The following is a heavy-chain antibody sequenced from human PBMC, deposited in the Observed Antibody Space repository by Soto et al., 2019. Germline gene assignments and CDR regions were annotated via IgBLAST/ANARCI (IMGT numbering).Heavy chain of an antibody. CDR3: AKGSHYDILTGYGAYFDY. J-gene: IGHJ4*02. Sequence: EVQLLESGGGLVQPGGSLRLSCAASGFTFSSYAMSWVRQAPGKGLEWVSAISGSGGSTYYADSVKGRFTISRDNSKNTLYLQMNSLRAEDTAVYYCAKGSHYDILTGYGAYFDYWGQGTLVTVSS. CDR2: ISGSGGST. D-gene: IGHD3-9*01. CDR1: GFTFSSYA. V-gene: IGHV3-23*01.